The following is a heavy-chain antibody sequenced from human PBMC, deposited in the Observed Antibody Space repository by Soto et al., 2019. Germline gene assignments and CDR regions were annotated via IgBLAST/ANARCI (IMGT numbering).Heavy chain of an antibody. D-gene: IGHD5-18*01. CDR3: ARVGQLWFGYHYYYMDV. CDR2: MNPNSGNT. J-gene: IGHJ6*03. V-gene: IGHV1-8*01. CDR1: GYTFTSYD. Sequence: ASVKVSCKAAGYTFTSYDINRVRQATGQGREWMGWMNPNSGNTGYAQKFQGRVTMTRNTSISTAYMELSSLRSEDTAVYYCARVGQLWFGYHYYYMDVWGKGTTVTVSS.